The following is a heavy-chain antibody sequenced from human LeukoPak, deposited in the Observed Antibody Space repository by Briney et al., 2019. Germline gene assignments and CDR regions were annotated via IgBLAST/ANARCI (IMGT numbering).Heavy chain of an antibody. V-gene: IGHV4-39*07. CDR2: VYYSGNT. J-gene: IGHJ1*01. Sequence: SETLSLTCTVSGGSISNNNYYWAWIRQPPGKGLAWIGTVYYSGNTYYNPSLKSRVTISVDTSKNQFSLKLNSVTAADTAVYYCARLKYYYDSSGYRAEYFQHWGQGTLVTVSS. CDR3: ARLKYYYDSSGYRAEYFQH. D-gene: IGHD3-22*01. CDR1: GGSISNNNYY.